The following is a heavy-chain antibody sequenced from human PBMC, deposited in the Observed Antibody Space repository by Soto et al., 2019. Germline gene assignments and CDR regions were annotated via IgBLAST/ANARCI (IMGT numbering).Heavy chain of an antibody. CDR1: GVSITSSDSY. D-gene: IGHD3-3*02. CDR3: ASFSTLGKDYGVDV. V-gene: IGHV4-30-4*01. J-gene: IGHJ6*02. Sequence: QVQLQESGPGLVKPSQTLSLTCSVSGVSITSSDSYWSLIRQPPGKGLEWIGYINSSGRAYYKPSLKSRVSIXXXTXKTQFSLRLTSVTVAATAVYFCASFSTLGKDYGVDVWGQGTTVTVSS. CDR2: INSSGRA.